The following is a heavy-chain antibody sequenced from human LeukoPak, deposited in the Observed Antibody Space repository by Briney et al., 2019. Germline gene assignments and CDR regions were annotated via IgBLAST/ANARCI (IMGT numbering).Heavy chain of an antibody. CDR1: GYTFTSYG. CDR2: ISAYNGNT. CDR3: ARDRPGRYCSSTRCYMASPFDP. J-gene: IGHJ5*02. V-gene: IGHV1-18*01. D-gene: IGHD2-2*02. Sequence: ASVKVSCKASGYTFTSYGISWVRQAPGQGLEWKGWISAYNGNTNYAQKFQGRVTITADEFTSTAYMELSSLRSEDTAVYYCARDRPGRYCSSTRCYMASPFDPWGQGTLVTVSS.